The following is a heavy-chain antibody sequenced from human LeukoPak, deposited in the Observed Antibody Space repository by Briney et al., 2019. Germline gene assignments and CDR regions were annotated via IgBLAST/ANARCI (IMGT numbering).Heavy chain of an antibody. D-gene: IGHD2-2*01. CDR1: GYSFSTYW. V-gene: IGHV5-51*01. J-gene: IGHJ4*02. CDR2: IYPRDSDT. CDR3: ARPRCSSTSCHYFDY. Sequence: GESLKISCKASGYSFSTYWIGWVRQMPGKGLEWMGIIYPRDSDTRYSPSFQGQVTISADKSISTAYLQWSSLKASDTAMYYCARPRCSSTSCHYFDYWGKGTLVTVSS.